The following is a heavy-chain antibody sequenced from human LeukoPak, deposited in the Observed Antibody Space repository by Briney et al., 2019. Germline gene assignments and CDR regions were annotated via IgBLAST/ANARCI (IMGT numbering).Heavy chain of an antibody. CDR1: GFTFSSYA. V-gene: IGHV3-48*04. D-gene: IGHD5-12*01. CDR2: TSNSGSTK. CDR3: ARGFRVATIDWFDP. J-gene: IGHJ5*02. Sequence: GGSLRLSCAASGFTFSSYAMSWVRQAPGKGPEWVSYTSNSGSTKSYADSVEGRFTISRDNAKNSLYLQMNSLRAEDTAVYYCARGFRVATIDWFDPWGQGTLVTVSS.